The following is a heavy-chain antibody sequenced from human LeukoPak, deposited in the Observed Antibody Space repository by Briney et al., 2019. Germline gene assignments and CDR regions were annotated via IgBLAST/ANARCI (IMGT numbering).Heavy chain of an antibody. D-gene: IGHD2-21*02. Sequence: PSETLSLTCTVSGGSISSGGYYWSWIRQHPGKGLEWIGYIYYSGSTYYNPSLKSRVTISVGTSKNQFSLKLSSVTAADTAVYYCARVVTGGDNWFDPWGQGTLVTVSS. CDR1: GGSISSGGYY. CDR2: IYYSGST. V-gene: IGHV4-31*03. CDR3: ARVVTGGDNWFDP. J-gene: IGHJ5*02.